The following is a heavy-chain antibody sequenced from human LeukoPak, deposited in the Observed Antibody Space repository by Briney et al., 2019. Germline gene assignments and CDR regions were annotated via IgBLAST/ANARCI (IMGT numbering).Heavy chain of an antibody. Sequence: GGSLRLSCATSGCTFGDYAMSWFRQAPGKGLEWVGFIRSKIYGGAIEYAASVKGRFTISRDDSKSNAYLQMNSLRTEDTGLYYCARDQLGGDPGNYYYYYMDVWGKGTTVTVPS. CDR1: GCTFGDYA. V-gene: IGHV3-49*03. D-gene: IGHD4-17*01. J-gene: IGHJ6*03. CDR2: IRSKIYGGAI. CDR3: ARDQLGGDPGNYYYYYMDV.